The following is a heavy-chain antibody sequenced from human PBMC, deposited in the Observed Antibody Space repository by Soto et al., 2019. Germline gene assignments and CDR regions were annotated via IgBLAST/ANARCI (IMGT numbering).Heavy chain of an antibody. Sequence: QVQLQESGPGLVKPSETLSLTCTVSGGSITGYYWSWIRQPPGKGLEWIGYIYYSGSTNYNPSLKSRVTISVDTSKNQFALKLSSVTAADTAVYYCARGYGDYVLDYWGQGTLVTVSS. D-gene: IGHD4-17*01. CDR3: ARGYGDYVLDY. J-gene: IGHJ4*02. CDR1: GGSITGYY. V-gene: IGHV4-59*01. CDR2: IYYSGST.